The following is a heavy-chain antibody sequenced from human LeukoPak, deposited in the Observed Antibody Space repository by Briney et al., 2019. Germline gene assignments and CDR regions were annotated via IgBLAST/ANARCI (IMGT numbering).Heavy chain of an antibody. J-gene: IGHJ4*02. Sequence: ASVKVSCKASGYTFTSYGISWVRQAPGQGLEWMGWISAYNGNTNYAQKLQGRVTMTTDTSTSTAYMELRSLRSDDTAVYYCARCAEKTYFYDSSGYYEYDYWGRGTLVTVSS. CDR1: GYTFTSYG. D-gene: IGHD3-22*01. V-gene: IGHV1-18*01. CDR2: ISAYNGNT. CDR3: ARCAEKTYFYDSSGYYEYDY.